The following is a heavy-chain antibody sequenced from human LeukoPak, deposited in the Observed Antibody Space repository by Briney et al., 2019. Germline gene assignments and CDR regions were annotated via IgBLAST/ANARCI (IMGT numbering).Heavy chain of an antibody. D-gene: IGHD3-22*01. CDR1: GGTFSSYA. J-gene: IGHJ3*02. Sequence: SVKVSCKASGGTFSSYAISWVRQAPGQGLEWKGGIIPIFGTANYAQKFQGRVTITTDESTSTAYMELSSLRSEDTAVYYCARAVNTMIRMPFDIWGQGTMVTVSS. V-gene: IGHV1-69*05. CDR3: ARAVNTMIRMPFDI. CDR2: IIPIFGTA.